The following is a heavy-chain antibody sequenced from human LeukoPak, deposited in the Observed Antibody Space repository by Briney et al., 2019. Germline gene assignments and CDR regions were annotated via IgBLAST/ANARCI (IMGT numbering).Heavy chain of an antibody. CDR2: INHSGYT. CDR1: GGSLSGYY. V-gene: IGHV4-34*01. Sequence: SETLSLTCAVYGGSLSGYYWSWIRQPPGKGLEWIGEINHSGYTYYNPSLKSRVTISVDTSKNQFSLNLSSVTAADTAVYYCARLARIPAVTGYFYYYMDVWGKGTTVTISS. CDR3: ARLARIPAVTGYFYYYMDV. J-gene: IGHJ6*03. D-gene: IGHD6-19*01.